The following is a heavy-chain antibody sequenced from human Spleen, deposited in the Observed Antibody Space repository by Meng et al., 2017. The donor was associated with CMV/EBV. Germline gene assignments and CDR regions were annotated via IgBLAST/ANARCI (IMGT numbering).Heavy chain of an antibody. CDR3: ASIAVAGPYWYVDL. CDR2: INHSGST. J-gene: IGHJ2*01. V-gene: IGHV4-34*01. Sequence: VYGGSFSGYYWSWIRQPPGKGLEWIGEINHSGSTNYNPSLKSRVTISVDTSKNQFSLKLSSVTAADTAVYYCASIAVAGPYWYVDLWGRGTLVTVSS. CDR1: GGSFSGYY. D-gene: IGHD6-19*01.